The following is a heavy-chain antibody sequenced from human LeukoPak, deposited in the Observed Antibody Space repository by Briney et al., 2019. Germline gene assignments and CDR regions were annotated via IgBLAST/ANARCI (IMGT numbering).Heavy chain of an antibody. CDR1: GFTFSDYY. Sequence: GGSLRLSCAASGFTFSDYYMSWIRQAPGKGLEWVSYISSSGSTIYYADSVKGRFTISRDNAKNSLYLQMNSLRAEDTAVYYCARVQYYYDSSGYISDAFDIWGQGTMVTVSS. D-gene: IGHD3-22*01. CDR2: ISSSGSTI. V-gene: IGHV3-11*01. CDR3: ARVQYYYDSSGYISDAFDI. J-gene: IGHJ3*02.